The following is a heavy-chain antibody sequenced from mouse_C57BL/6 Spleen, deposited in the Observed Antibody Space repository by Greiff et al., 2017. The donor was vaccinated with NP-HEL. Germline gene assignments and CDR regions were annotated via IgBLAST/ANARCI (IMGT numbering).Heavy chain of an antibody. Sequence: QVQLKQPGAELVKPGASVKLSCKASGYTFTSYWMHWVKQRPGQGLEWIGMIHPNSGSTNYNEKFKSKATLTVDKSSSTAYMQLSSLTSEDSAVYYCARGSYYGSSCFDYWGQGTTLTVSS. V-gene: IGHV1-64*01. CDR2: IHPNSGST. CDR3: ARGSYYGSSCFDY. CDR1: GYTFTSYW. J-gene: IGHJ2*01. D-gene: IGHD1-1*01.